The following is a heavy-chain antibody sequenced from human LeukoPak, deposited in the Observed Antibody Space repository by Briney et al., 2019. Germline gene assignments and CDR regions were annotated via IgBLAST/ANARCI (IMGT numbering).Heavy chain of an antibody. D-gene: IGHD2-2*01. Sequence: ASVKVSCKASGGTFSSYAISWVRQAPGQGLEWMGRIIPIFGTANYAQKFQGRVTITTDESTSTAYMELSSLRSEDTAVYHCARDLGPYQLLRYDAFDIWGQGTMVTVSS. J-gene: IGHJ3*02. CDR3: ARDLGPYQLLRYDAFDI. CDR1: GGTFSSYA. CDR2: IIPIFGTA. V-gene: IGHV1-69*05.